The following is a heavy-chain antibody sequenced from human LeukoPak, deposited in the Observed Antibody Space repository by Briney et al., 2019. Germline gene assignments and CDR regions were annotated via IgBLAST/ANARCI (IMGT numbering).Heavy chain of an antibody. CDR3: ARSDGQVDY. CDR2: ISYDGSSK. V-gene: IGHV3-30*04. J-gene: IGHJ4*02. Sequence: GRSLRLSCAASGFTFSSYAMHWVRQAPGKGLEWVAVISYDGSSKYYADSVKGRFTISRDNSKNTLYLQMNSLRAEDTAVYYCARSDGQVDYWGQGTLVTVSS. CDR1: GFTFSSYA.